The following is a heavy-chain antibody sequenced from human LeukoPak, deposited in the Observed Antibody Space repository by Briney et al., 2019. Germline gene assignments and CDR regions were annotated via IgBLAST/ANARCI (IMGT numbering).Heavy chain of an antibody. V-gene: IGHV3-48*01. D-gene: IGHD5-18*01. CDR3: TRPQPYDY. CDR2: ISSSGRTI. CDR1: GFTFRSYS. Sequence: PGGSLRLSCAASGFTFRSYSMNWVRQAPGKGLEWVSYISSSGRTIYYADSVKGRFTISRDNAKNSLFLQMNSLRAEDTAVYYCTRPQPYDYWGQGTLVTVPS. J-gene: IGHJ4*02.